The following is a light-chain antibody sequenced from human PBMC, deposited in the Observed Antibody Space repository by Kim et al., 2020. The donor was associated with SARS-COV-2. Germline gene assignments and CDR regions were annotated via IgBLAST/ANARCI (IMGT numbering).Light chain of an antibody. CDR1: SGHSSYA. CDR2: VNSDGSH. CDR3: QTWGSGIRV. Sequence: QLVLTQSPSASASLEASVKLTCTLSSGHSSYAIAWHQQQPEKGPRYLMKVNSDGSHSKGDGIPDRFSGSSSGAERYLTISSLQSEDEADYYCQTWGSGIRVFGGGTKVTVL. V-gene: IGLV4-69*01. J-gene: IGLJ3*02.